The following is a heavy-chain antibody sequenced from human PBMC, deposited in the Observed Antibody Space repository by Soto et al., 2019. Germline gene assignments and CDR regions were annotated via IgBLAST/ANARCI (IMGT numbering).Heavy chain of an antibody. Sequence: SLTCTVSGGSIMRGGYYWSWIRQHPGKGLEWIGYIYYSGSTYYNPSLKSRVTISEDTSKNQFSLKLSSVTAADTAVYYCGGGVVWGIIITDAFDIWGQGTMVTV. D-gene: IGHD3-10*01. CDR2: IYYSGST. V-gene: IGHV4-31*03. J-gene: IGHJ3*02. CDR3: GGGVVWGIIITDAFDI. CDR1: GGSIMRGGYY.